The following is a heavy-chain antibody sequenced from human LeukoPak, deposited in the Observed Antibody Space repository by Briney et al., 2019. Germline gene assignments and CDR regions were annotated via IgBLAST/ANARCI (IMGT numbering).Heavy chain of an antibody. D-gene: IGHD3-16*02. CDR1: GYTLTELS. Sequence: AASVKVSCKVSGYTLTELSMHWVRQAPGQGLEWMGWINPNSGGTNYAQKFQGRVTMTRDTSISTAYMELSRLRSDDTAVYYCARSVWGSYRYSFDYWGQGTLVTVSS. J-gene: IGHJ4*02. CDR3: ARSVWGSYRYSFDY. CDR2: INPNSGGT. V-gene: IGHV1-2*02.